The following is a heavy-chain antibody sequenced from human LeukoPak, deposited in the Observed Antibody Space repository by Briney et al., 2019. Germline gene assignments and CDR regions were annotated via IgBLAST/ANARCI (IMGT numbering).Heavy chain of an antibody. CDR3: AKVSRVVVSRDAFDI. D-gene: IGHD3-22*01. Sequence: PGGSLRLSCAASGFTFDDYAMHWVRQAPGKGLEWVSGISWNSGSIGYADSVKGRFTISRDSAKNSLYLQMNSLRAEDTALYYCAKVSRVVVSRDAFDIWGQGTMVTVSS. CDR2: ISWNSGSI. CDR1: GFTFDDYA. V-gene: IGHV3-9*01. J-gene: IGHJ3*02.